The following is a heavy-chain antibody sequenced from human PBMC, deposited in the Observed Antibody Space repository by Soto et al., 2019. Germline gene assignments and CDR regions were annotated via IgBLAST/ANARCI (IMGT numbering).Heavy chain of an antibody. V-gene: IGHV3-11*01. J-gene: IGHJ4*02. CDR3: ARRGPGTYFDY. CDR2: ISSGDNSI. D-gene: IGHD6-13*01. Sequence: GSLRLSCAASGFTFSDYDMRWIRQAPGKGLEWISYISSGDNSIYYADSVKGRFTISRDNAKNSLYLQMNSLRAEDTAVYYCARRGPGTYFDYWGQGTLVTVSS. CDR1: GFTFSDYD.